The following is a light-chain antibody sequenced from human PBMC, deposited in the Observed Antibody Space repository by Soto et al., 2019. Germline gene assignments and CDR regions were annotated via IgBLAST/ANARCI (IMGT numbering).Light chain of an antibody. V-gene: IGKV3-20*01. Sequence: EIVLPQSPGTLSLSPGERATLSCRASQSVSSTYLAWYQQKPGQAPRVLVYGASNRATGIPDRFSGSGSGTDFTLTIIRLEPEDFAVYFCQQYGTSPPFTFGQGTKVEIK. CDR1: QSVSSTY. CDR2: GAS. CDR3: QQYGTSPPFT. J-gene: IGKJ2*01.